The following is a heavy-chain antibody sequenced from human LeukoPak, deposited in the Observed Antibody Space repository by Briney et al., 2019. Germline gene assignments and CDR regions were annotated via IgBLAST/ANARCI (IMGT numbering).Heavy chain of an antibody. CDR1: GGSISSGDYY. Sequence: PSETLSLTCTVSGGSISSGDYYWSWIRQPTGKGLEWIGYIYYSGSTYYNPSLKSRVTISLDTSKNQFSLKLSSVTAADTAVYYCARAGRDGYNPLFDYWGQGTLVTVSS. J-gene: IGHJ4*02. V-gene: IGHV4-30-4*08. CDR3: ARAGRDGYNPLFDY. CDR2: IYYSGST. D-gene: IGHD5-24*01.